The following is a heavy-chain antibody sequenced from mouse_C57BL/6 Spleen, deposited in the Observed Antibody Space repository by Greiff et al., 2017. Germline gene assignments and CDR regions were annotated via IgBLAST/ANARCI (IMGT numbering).Heavy chain of an antibody. CDR3: ARPRRDDSIDY. J-gene: IGHJ4*01. CDR1: GYAFSRSW. Sequence: VQLQQSGPELVKPGASVKISCKASGYAFSRSWMNWVKQSNGKGLEWIGRIDPGDGDTNYNGKFKGKATLTADKSSSTAYMQLSSLTSEDSAVYFCARPRRDDSIDYWGQGTTVTVSS. V-gene: IGHV1-82*01. D-gene: IGHD2-10*02. CDR2: IDPGDGDT.